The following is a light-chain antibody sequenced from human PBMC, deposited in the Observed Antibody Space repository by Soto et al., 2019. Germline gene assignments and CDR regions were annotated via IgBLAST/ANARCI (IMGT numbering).Light chain of an antibody. CDR3: QQYNSWPPIT. V-gene: IGKV3D-15*01. CDR1: QSVSNDF. J-gene: IGKJ5*01. Sequence: EIVLTQSPCILSLSPGERATLSCRASQSVSNDFLAWYQQKPGQAPRLLIYGASTRATDVPDRFSGSGYGTEFTLTISSLQSEDFAVYYCQQYNSWPPITFGQGTRLEIK. CDR2: GAS.